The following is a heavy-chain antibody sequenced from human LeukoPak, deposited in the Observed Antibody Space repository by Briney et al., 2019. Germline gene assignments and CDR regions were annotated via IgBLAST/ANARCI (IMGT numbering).Heavy chain of an antibody. D-gene: IGHD1-7*01. CDR3: VKDIHDNWNYGDY. V-gene: IGHV1-46*01. J-gene: IGHJ4*02. CDR2: INPSGGST. CDR1: GYTFTSYY. Sequence: GASVTVSCKASGYTFTSYYMHWVRQAPGQGLEWMGIINPSGGSTSYAQKFQGRVTMTRDTSTSTVYMELSSLRSEDTAVYFCVKDIHDNWNYGDYWGQGTLVTVSS.